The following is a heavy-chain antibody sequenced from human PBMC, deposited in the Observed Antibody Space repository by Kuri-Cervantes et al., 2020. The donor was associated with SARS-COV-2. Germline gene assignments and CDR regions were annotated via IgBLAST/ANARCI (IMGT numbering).Heavy chain of an antibody. CDR2: IYYGGST. CDR1: GGSISSYY. D-gene: IGHD3-3*01. CDR3: ARDLLNTIFGVVIIRYGMDV. V-gene: IGHV4-59*12. Sequence: SETLSLTCTVSGGSISSYYWSWIRQPPGKGLEWIGYIYYGGSTNYNPSLKSRVTISVDTSKNQFSLKLSSVTAADTAVYYCARDLLNTIFGVVIIRYGMDVWGQGTTVTVYS. J-gene: IGHJ6*02.